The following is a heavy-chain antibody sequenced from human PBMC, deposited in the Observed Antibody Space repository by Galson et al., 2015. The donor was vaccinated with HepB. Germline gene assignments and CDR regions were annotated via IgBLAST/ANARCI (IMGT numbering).Heavy chain of an antibody. Sequence: SLRLSCAASGFTFSSHWMIWVRQAPGKGLEWVANIKEDGSEEYYVDSVKGRFTISRDNAKNSLYLQMNSLRAEATAVYHCARVRPIYFDYWGQGTLVTVSS. V-gene: IGHV3-7*03. J-gene: IGHJ4*02. CDR1: GFTFSSHW. CDR3: ARVRPIYFDY. CDR2: IKEDGSEE.